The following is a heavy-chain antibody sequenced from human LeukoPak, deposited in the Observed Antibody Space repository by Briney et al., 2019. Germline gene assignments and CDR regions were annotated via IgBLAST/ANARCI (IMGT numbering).Heavy chain of an antibody. V-gene: IGHV3-30*04. CDR2: ISHDVKTT. Sequence: GKSLRLSCVASGFSFSDSVIHWVRQAPGKGLEWVAVISHDVKTTYYADSAKGRFTISGDNSRNTVFLQMNRLRPEDTAVYYCVKEAYYGWGSSPTFYFDYWGRGTRVTVSS. J-gene: IGHJ4*02. D-gene: IGHD3-10*01. CDR1: GFSFSDSV. CDR3: VKEAYYGWGSSPTFYFDY.